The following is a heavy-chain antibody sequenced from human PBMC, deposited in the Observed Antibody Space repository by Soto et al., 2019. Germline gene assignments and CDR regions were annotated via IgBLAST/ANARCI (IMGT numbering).Heavy chain of an antibody. CDR3: AGSVVAATPSWFDP. D-gene: IGHD2-15*01. CDR1: RGTFISYA. J-gene: IGHJ5*02. V-gene: IGHV1-69*06. Sequence: SGQVSFKASRGTFISYAISWVRQAPGQGLEWMGGIIPIFGTANYAQKFQGRVTITADKSTSTAYMELSSLRSEDTAVYYCAGSVVAATPSWFDPWGQGTLVTVSS. CDR2: IIPIFGTA.